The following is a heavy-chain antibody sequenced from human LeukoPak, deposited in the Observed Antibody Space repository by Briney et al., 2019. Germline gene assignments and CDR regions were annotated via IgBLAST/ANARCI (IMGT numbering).Heavy chain of an antibody. D-gene: IGHD6-19*01. CDR2: INQDGSDK. CDR3: ARSGGGWFFDY. J-gene: IGHJ4*02. Sequence: GGSLRLSCAAPRFTFSSYWMTWVRQAPGKGLEWVANINQDGSDKYYVDSVKGRFTISRDNSKNSLYLQMKSLRAEDTAVYYCARSGGGWFFDYWGQGTLVTVSS. CDR1: RFTFSSYW. V-gene: IGHV3-7*04.